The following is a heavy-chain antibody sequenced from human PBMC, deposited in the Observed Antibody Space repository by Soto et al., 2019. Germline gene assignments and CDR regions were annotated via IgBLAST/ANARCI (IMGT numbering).Heavy chain of an antibody. Sequence: ASVKVSCKASGYTFTSYGISWVRQAPGQGLEWMGWISAYNGNTNYAQKLQGRVTMTTDTSTSTAYMELRGLRSDDTAVYYCARDKPTVTTNWFDPWGQGTLVTVSS. V-gene: IGHV1-18*01. CDR3: ARDKPTVTTNWFDP. J-gene: IGHJ5*02. CDR2: ISAYNGNT. CDR1: GYTFTSYG. D-gene: IGHD4-17*01.